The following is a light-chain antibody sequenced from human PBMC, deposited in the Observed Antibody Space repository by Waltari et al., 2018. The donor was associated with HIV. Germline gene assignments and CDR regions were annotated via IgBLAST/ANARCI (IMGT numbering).Light chain of an antibody. CDR2: DVS. CDR3: SSYTSTYV. CDR1: SSDVGGYNY. J-gene: IGLJ1*01. V-gene: IGLV2-14*01. Sequence: QSALTQPASVSGSPGQSITISCTGTSSDVGGYNYVSGYQQHPGKAPKLMIYDVSNRPSGVSNRFSGSKSGNTASLTISGLQAEDEADYYCSSYTSTYVFGTGTKVTVL.